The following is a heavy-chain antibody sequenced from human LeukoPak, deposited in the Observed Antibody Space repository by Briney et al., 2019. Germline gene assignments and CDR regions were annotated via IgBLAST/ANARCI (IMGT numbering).Heavy chain of an antibody. D-gene: IGHD3-10*01. CDR2: IIPIFGTA. Sequence: SVKVSCKASGGTFSGYAISWVRQAPGQGLEWMGGIIPIFGTANYAQKFQGRVTITADESTSTAYMELSSLRSEDTAVYYCAIILAENYYGSGSYYNGFDYWGQGTLVTVSS. V-gene: IGHV1-69*01. CDR1: GGTFSGYA. CDR3: AIILAENYYGSGSYYNGFDY. J-gene: IGHJ4*02.